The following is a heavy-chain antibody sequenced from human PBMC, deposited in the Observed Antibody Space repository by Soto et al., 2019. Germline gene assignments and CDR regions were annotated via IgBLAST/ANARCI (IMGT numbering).Heavy chain of an antibody. J-gene: IGHJ4*02. V-gene: IGHV4-59*01. CDR3: ARDLAAVPRAFDY. CDR1: GGSISSYF. CDR2: VYYTGTT. Sequence: QVQLQESGQGLLKPSETLSLTCTVSGGSISSYFYIWVRQPPGKGLEWIGSVYYTGTTDYNPSLKSRVTISVDTSKTQFSLNLRSVTAADTAVYYCARDLAAVPRAFDYWGRGTLVTVSS. D-gene: IGHD6-13*01.